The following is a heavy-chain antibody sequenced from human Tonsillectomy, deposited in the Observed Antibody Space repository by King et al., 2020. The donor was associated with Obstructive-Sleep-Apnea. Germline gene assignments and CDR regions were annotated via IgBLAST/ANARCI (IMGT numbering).Heavy chain of an antibody. CDR3: ARDRQAGAIDALDL. D-gene: IGHD1-26*01. J-gene: IGHJ3*01. V-gene: IGHV3-21*01. CDR1: VFTFSNYH. Sequence: EVQLVESGGGLVRPGGSLRLSCAASVFTFSNYHLNWVRQAPGKGLGWVSSVRSSGGYINYADSVEGRFPITRDNAKNSLFLQMNSLGAEDAAVYYCARDRQAGAIDALDLGGQETMLTVSS. CDR2: VRSSGGYI.